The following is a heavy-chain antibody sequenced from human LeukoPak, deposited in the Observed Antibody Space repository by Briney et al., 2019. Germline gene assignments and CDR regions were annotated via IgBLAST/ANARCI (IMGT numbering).Heavy chain of an antibody. V-gene: IGHV4-59*01. J-gene: IGHJ4*02. CDR3: ARDRPGGSSLDY. CDR1: GGSISRDY. CDR2: IYYTGST. Sequence: SETPSLTCTVSGGSISRDYWSWIRQPPGKGLEWTGYIYYTGSTNYNPSLKSRVTISVDTSKNQFSLKLSSVTAADTAVYYCARDRPGGSSLDYWGQGTLVTVSS. D-gene: IGHD6-13*01.